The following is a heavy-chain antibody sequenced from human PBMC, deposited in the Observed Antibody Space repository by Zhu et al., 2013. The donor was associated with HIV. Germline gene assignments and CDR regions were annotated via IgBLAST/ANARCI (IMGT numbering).Heavy chain of an antibody. V-gene: IGHV1-46*02. CDR3: ARTQKFANYWSDY. CDR2: INPYTGGT. CDR1: GYNFYSYY. D-gene: IGHD2-8*02. J-gene: IGHJ4*02. Sequence: QLLQSGAEVRKPGASIKLSCEASGYNFYSYYVHWVRQAPGQTFEWMGEINPYTGGTTIADKFRDRLAMSSDTSTSTIHMELGRLRTDDTAVYYCARTQKFANYWSDYWGQGTLVTVSS.